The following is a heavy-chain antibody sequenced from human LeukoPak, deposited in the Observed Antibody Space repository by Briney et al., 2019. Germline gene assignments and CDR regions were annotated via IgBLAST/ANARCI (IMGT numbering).Heavy chain of an antibody. J-gene: IGHJ3*02. CDR2: IYTSGST. CDR3: ARDPSNYYDSSGGNDAFDI. V-gene: IGHV4-61*02. D-gene: IGHD3-22*01. Sequence: PSETLSPTCTVSGGSISSGSYYWSWIRQPAGKGLEWIGRIYTSGSTNYNPSLKSRVTISVDTSKNQFSLKLSSVTAADTAVYYCARDPSNYYDSSGGNDAFDIWGQGTMVTVSS. CDR1: GGSISSGSYY.